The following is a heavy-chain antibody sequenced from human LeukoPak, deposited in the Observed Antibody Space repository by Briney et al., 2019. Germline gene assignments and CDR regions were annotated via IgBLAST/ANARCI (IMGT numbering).Heavy chain of an antibody. Sequence: SETLSLTCTVSGGSINSYYWSWIRQPPGKGLEWIGYIYYSGSTNYNPSLKSRVTISADTSKNQLSLKLSSVTAADTAVYYCARRPRGIIIKSWFDSWGQGALVTVSA. CDR2: IYYSGST. CDR1: GGSINSYY. J-gene: IGHJ5*01. D-gene: IGHD3-10*01. CDR3: ARRPRGIIIKSWFDS. V-gene: IGHV4-59*12.